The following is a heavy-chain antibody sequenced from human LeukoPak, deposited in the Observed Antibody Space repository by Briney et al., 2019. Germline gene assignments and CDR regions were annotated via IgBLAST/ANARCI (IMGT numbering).Heavy chain of an antibody. CDR3: ARDGGYYGSGSLYALVRYYGMDV. V-gene: IGHV1-46*01. CDR2: TNPSGGST. J-gene: IGHJ6*02. Sequence: ASVKVSCKASGYTFTSYYMHWVRQAPGQGLEWMGITNPSGGSTSYAQKFQGRVTMTRDTSTSTVYMELSSLRSEDTAVYYCARDGGYYGSGSLYALVRYYGMDVWGQGTTVTVSS. CDR1: GYTFTSYY. D-gene: IGHD3-10*01.